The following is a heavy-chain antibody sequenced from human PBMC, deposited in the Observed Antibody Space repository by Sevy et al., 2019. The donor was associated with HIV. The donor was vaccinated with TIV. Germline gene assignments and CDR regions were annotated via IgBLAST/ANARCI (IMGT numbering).Heavy chain of an antibody. CDR2: IFSDGINK. Sequence: GGSLRLSCATSGFTFSNYAIHWVRQAPGKGLEWVDSIFSDGINKYYADSVKGRFTISRDNSENTVYLQMNSLRVEDTAVYYCARESGSDWYLDYWGQGTLVTVSS. V-gene: IGHV3-33*01. J-gene: IGHJ4*02. CDR3: ARESGSDWYLDY. CDR1: GFTFSNYA. D-gene: IGHD6-19*01.